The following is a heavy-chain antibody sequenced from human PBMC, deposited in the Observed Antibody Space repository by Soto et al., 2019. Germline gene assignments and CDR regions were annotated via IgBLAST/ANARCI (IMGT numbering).Heavy chain of an antibody. CDR3: VREGGSLAFDS. CDR1: GLTFSTDE. V-gene: IGHV3-48*03. Sequence: VASGGDLVPPGGSLRLSCAVSGLTFSTDEMNWVRQAPGKGLEGLAYITYTSTTIRYADSVKGRFAVSRDNAKKSLYLQMNNLRVEDTAIYYCVREGGSLAFDSWGQGTLVTVSS. D-gene: IGHD1-1*01. CDR2: ITYTSTTI. J-gene: IGHJ4*02.